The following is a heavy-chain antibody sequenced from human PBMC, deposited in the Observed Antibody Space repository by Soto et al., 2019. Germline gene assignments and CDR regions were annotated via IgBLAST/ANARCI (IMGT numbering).Heavy chain of an antibody. CDR1: GFTFSSYS. CDR3: ARDRDVNIVASRYFDY. D-gene: IGHD5-12*01. J-gene: IGHJ4*02. Sequence: GGSLRLSCAASGFTFSSYSMNWVRQAPGKGLEWVSSISSSSSYIYYADSVKGRFTISRDNAKNSLYLQMNSLRAEDTAVYYCARDRDVNIVASRYFDYWGQGTLVTVSS. CDR2: ISSSSSYI. V-gene: IGHV3-21*01.